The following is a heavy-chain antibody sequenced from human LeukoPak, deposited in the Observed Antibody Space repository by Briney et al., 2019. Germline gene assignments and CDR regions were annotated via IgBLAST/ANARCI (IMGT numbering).Heavy chain of an antibody. Sequence: ASVKVSCTASGYTFTIYYMHWVRQAPGQGLEWMGIINPSGGSTSYAQKFQGRVTMTRDTSTSTVYMELSSLRSEDTAVYYCASTLTVRNYFDYWGQGTLVTVSS. D-gene: IGHD3-9*01. CDR2: INPSGGST. V-gene: IGHV1-46*01. CDR1: GYTFTIYY. J-gene: IGHJ4*02. CDR3: ASTLTVRNYFDY.